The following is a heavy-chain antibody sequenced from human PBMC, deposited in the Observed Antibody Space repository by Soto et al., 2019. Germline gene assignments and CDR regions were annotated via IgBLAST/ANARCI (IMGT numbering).Heavy chain of an antibody. CDR1: GFTFSSYG. Sequence: GGSLRLSCAASGFTFSSYGIHWVRQAPGKGLEWVALISFDGTDKYYIESVRGRFTISRDNSKNMLFLQMNSLRVEDTAVYFCTKDGRFDSDGSLYYYYYGMDVRGQGTTVTVSS. CDR2: ISFDGTDK. D-gene: IGHD2-15*01. V-gene: IGHV3-30*18. J-gene: IGHJ6*02. CDR3: TKDGRFDSDGSLYYYYYGMDV.